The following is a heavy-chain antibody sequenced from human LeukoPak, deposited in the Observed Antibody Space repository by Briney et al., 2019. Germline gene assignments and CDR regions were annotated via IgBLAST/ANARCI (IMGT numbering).Heavy chain of an antibody. CDR1: GFTFSNAW. CDR2: IKSKTDGGTT. D-gene: IGHD2-2*01. V-gene: IGHV3-15*07. CDR3: TTDLIPSPDY. J-gene: IGHJ4*02. Sequence: GGSLRLSCAASGFTFSNAWMNWVRQAPGKGLEWVGCIKSKTDGGTTDYAAPVKGRFTISRDDSKNTLYLQMNSLKTEDTAVYYCTTDLIPSPDYWGQGTLVTVSS.